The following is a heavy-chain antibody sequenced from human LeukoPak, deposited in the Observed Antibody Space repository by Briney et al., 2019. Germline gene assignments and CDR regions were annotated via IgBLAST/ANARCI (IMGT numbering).Heavy chain of an antibody. J-gene: IGHJ4*02. V-gene: IGHV1-46*01. D-gene: IGHD6-19*01. CDR3: AREGGEWLVTDY. Sequence: ASVKVSCKVSGYTFTSYYMHWVRQAPGQGLEWMGIINPSGGSTSYAQKFQGRVTMTRDTSTSTVYMELSSLRSEDTAVYYCAREGGEWLVTDYWGQGTLVTVSS. CDR1: GYTFTSYY. CDR2: INPSGGST.